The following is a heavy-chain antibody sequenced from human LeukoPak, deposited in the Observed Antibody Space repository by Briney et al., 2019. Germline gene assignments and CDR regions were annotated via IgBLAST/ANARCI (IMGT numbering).Heavy chain of an antibody. CDR1: GFTFDDYA. Sequence: PGGSLRLSCAASGFTSGFTFDDYAMHWVRQAPGKGLEWVSGISWNSGSIGYADSVKGRLTISRDNAKNSLYLQMNSLRAEDTALYYCAKGTTMVRGVPFDYWGQGTLVTVSS. D-gene: IGHD3-10*01. V-gene: IGHV3-9*01. CDR2: ISWNSGSI. J-gene: IGHJ4*02. CDR3: AKGTTMVRGVPFDY.